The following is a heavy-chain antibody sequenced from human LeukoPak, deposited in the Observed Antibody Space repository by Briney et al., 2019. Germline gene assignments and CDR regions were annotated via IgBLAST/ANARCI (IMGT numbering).Heavy chain of an antibody. CDR1: GFTFDDYA. CDR2: ISWNSGSI. Sequence: PGRSLRLSCAASGFTFDDYAMHWVRHAPGKGLEWVSGISWNSGSIGYADSVKGRFTISRDNAKNSLYLQMNSLRAEDTALYYCAKGEAAAGAKGDYFDYWGQGTLVTVSS. V-gene: IGHV3-9*01. CDR3: AKGEAAAGAKGDYFDY. J-gene: IGHJ4*02. D-gene: IGHD6-13*01.